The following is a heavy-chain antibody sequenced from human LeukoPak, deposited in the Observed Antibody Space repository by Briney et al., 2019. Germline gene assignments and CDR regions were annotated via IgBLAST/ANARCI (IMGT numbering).Heavy chain of an antibody. V-gene: IGHV4-34*01. CDR2: INHSGST. CDR1: GGSFSGDY. J-gene: IGHJ4*02. CDR3: AGGATPEVF. D-gene: IGHD1-14*01. Sequence: PSETLSLTCGVYGGSFSGDYWTWIREPPGRGREWSGEINHSGSTNYIPSLKSLVTVSLDTSKNQFSLKLTSVTAADTAVYYCAGGATPEVFWGQGTLVTVSS.